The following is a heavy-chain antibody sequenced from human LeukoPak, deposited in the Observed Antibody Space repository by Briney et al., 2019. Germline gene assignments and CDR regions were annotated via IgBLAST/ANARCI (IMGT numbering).Heavy chain of an antibody. V-gene: IGHV3-64*01. D-gene: IGHD6-13*01. CDR3: ARAAAAGTN. J-gene: IGHJ4*02. Sequence: GGSLRLSCAASGFTFSSYAMHWVRQAPGKGLEYVSAISSNGGSTYYANSVKGRFTISRDNSKNTLYLQMGSLRAEDMAVYYCARAAAAGTNWGQGTLVTVSS. CDR2: ISSNGGST. CDR1: GFTFSSYA.